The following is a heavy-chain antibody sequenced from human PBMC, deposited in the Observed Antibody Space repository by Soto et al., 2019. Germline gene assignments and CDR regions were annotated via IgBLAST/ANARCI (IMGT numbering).Heavy chain of an antibody. D-gene: IGHD5-18*01. CDR2: IYYSGST. CDR3: ARSRRGYSYGYGPDY. CDR1: GGSISSGGYY. J-gene: IGHJ4*02. V-gene: IGHV4-31*03. Sequence: SETLSLTCTVSGGSISSGGYYWSWIRQHPGKGLEWIGYIYYSGSTYYNPSLKSRVTISVDTSKNQFSLKLSSVTAADTAVYYCARSRRGYSYGYGPDYWGQGTLVTVSS.